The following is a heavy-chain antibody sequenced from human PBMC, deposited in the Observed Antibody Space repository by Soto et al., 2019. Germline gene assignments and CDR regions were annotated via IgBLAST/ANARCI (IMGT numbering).Heavy chain of an antibody. J-gene: IGHJ3*02. CDR3: YPDPVDIVLVPAAYGKSAFDI. V-gene: IGHV3-23*01. Sequence: GGSLRLSCAASGFTFSSYAISWVRQAPGKGLEWVSAISASGGSTDYADSVKGRFTISRDNSKNTLYLQMNSLRAEDTAVYYCYPDPVDIVLVPAAYGKSAFDIWGQGTMVTVSS. CDR1: GFTFSSYA. D-gene: IGHD2-2*03. CDR2: ISASGGST.